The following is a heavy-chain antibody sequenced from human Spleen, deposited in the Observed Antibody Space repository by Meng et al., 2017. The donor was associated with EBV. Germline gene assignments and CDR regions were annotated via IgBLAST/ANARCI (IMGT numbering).Heavy chain of an antibody. CDR3: ARPFPSWQSPRLDPFGA. CDR1: GDSISSFYY. D-gene: IGHD6-19*01. Sequence: LARRESGPGQVKPSETLSLTCTVSGDSISSFYYWGWIRQPPGRGLEWIGSVHYTGSTYYSPSLKSRVTVSVDTSKNQFSLRLTSVTAADTAVYYCARPFPSWQSPRLDPFGAWGQGTLVTVSS. V-gene: IGHV4-39*01. J-gene: IGHJ5*02. CDR2: VHYTGST.